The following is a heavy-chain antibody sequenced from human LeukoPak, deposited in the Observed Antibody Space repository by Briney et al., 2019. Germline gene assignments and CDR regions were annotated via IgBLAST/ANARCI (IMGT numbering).Heavy chain of an antibody. D-gene: IGHD1-26*01. CDR2: IYDSGTT. Sequence: SETLSLTCTVSGGSISSYYWSWIRQPPGKGLEWIGYIYDSGTTNYNPSLKSRVTISLDTSKNQFSLKLSSVTAADTAVYYCARAGGGSGSYCVHYYYYYMDVWGKGTTVTVSS. CDR1: GGSISSYY. CDR3: ARAGGGSGSYCVHYYYYYMDV. J-gene: IGHJ6*03. V-gene: IGHV4-59*01.